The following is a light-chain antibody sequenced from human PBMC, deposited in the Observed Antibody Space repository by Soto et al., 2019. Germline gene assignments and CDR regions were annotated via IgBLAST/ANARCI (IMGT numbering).Light chain of an antibody. CDR3: SSYSDSSTLVV. CDR1: TIAIGDYNY. V-gene: IGLV2-14*03. CDR2: DVS. Sequence: QSALTQPASVSGSPGQSITISCTEPTIAIGDYNYVSWYQQHPLKAPKLLIYDVSNRPSGVSNRFSGSKSGNTASLTISGLQAEDEADYYCSSYSDSSTLVVFGGGTKLTVL. J-gene: IGLJ2*01.